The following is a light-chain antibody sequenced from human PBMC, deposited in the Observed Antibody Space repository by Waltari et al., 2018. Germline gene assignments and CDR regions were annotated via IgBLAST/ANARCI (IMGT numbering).Light chain of an antibody. CDR1: SSDVGDYYL. CDR2: EVS. J-gene: IGLJ3*02. Sequence: QSGLPQPASVFGSPAQSITITCTGTSSDVGDYYLVSWYQQHPGKAPHVIIYEVSKRRSGVSDRFSGSKSGNTASLTSSGLQAEDEADYYCCSYAGDNIWVFGGGTKLTVL. V-gene: IGLV2-23*02. CDR3: CSYAGDNIWV.